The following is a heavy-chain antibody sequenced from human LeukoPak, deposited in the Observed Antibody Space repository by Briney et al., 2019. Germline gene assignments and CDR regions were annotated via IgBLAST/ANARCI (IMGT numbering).Heavy chain of an antibody. Sequence: GGSLRLSCAASGFTFGNYGMSWVRQAPGKGLEWVSGINWNGGSTGYADSVEGRFTIFRDNAKNSLYLQMNSLRAEDTAVYYCARDARRSITIFGVVDYWGQGTLVTVSS. V-gene: IGHV3-20*04. CDR1: GFTFGNYG. CDR2: INWNGGST. CDR3: ARDARRSITIFGVVDY. D-gene: IGHD3-3*01. J-gene: IGHJ4*02.